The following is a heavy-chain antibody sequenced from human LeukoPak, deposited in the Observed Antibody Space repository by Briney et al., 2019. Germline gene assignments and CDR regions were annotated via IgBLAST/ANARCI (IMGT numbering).Heavy chain of an antibody. V-gene: IGHV4-59*01. Sequence: PSETLSLTCTVSGGSISSYYWSWIRQPPGKGLEWVGYIYYSGSTNYNPSLKSRVTISVDTSKNQFSLKLSSVTAADTAGYYCAAGGRGSGSLHMDVWGKGTTVTISS. J-gene: IGHJ6*03. CDR3: AAGGRGSGSLHMDV. D-gene: IGHD3-10*01. CDR2: IYYSGST. CDR1: GGSISSYY.